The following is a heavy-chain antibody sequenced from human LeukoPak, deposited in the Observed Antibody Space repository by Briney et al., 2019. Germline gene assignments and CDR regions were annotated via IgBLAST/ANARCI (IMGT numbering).Heavy chain of an antibody. V-gene: IGHV3-74*01. CDR1: GFTFSSYW. D-gene: IGHD1-26*01. CDR2: INSDGSST. Sequence: GGSLRLSCAASGFTFSSYWMHWVRQAPGKGLVWVSRINSDGSSTSYADSVKGRFTISRDNAKNTLYLQMNSLRAEDTAVYYCARSSMVGAGCFDYWGQGTLVTVSS. J-gene: IGHJ4*02. CDR3: ARSSMVGAGCFDY.